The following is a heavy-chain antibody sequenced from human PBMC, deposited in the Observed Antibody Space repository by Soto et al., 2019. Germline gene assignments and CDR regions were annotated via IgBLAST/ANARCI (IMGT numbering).Heavy chain of an antibody. V-gene: IGHV3-48*01. CDR2: ISSSSTTK. CDR1: GFTVSSYI. D-gene: IGHD2-15*01. CDR3: ARDGCSGSKCLNWFDP. Sequence: EVQRVESGGGLVQPGGSLRLSCAASGFTVSSYIMNWVRQAPGKGLEWVSYISSSSTTKYYADSVKGRFTISRDNAKNSLYLQMNSLRAEDTAVYYCARDGCSGSKCLNWFDPWGQGTLVTVS. J-gene: IGHJ5*02.